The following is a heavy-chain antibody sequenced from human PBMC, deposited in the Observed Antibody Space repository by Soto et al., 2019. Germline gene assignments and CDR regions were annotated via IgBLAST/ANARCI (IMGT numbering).Heavy chain of an antibody. D-gene: IGHD3-9*01. J-gene: IGHJ4*02. V-gene: IGHV4-59*11. Sequence: ASETLSLTCSVSGGSISNHYWSWIRQPPGKGLEWIGYIYYNGNTNYNPSLKSRVTMSVDTSRNQISLKLTTVTAADTAVYYCASTKYFDWFPFDYWGQGTLVTVSS. CDR2: IYYNGNT. CDR3: ASTKYFDWFPFDY. CDR1: GGSISNHY.